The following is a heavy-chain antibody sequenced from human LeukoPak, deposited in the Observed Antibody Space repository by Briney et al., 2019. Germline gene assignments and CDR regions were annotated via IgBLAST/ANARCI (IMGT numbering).Heavy chain of an antibody. D-gene: IGHD2-2*01. CDR3: AREVDCSSTTCYGLDY. CDR1: GFTFSSYA. J-gene: IGHJ4*02. Sequence: PGGSLRLSCAASGFTFSSYAMSWIRQAPGKGLEWVSYISRSGSATSYADSVKGRFTISRDNAKNSLYMQMNSLRAEDTAVYYCAREVDCSSTTCYGLDYWGQGTLVTVSS. V-gene: IGHV3-11*04. CDR2: ISRSGSAT.